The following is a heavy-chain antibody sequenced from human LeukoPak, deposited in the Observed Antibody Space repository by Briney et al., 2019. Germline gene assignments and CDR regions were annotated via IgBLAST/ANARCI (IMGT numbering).Heavy chain of an antibody. CDR2: IYYSGST. CDR1: GGSIRSYY. V-gene: IGHV4-59*01. Sequence: SETLSLTRIVSGGSIRSYYWSWIRQPPGKGLEWIGYIYYSGSTNYNPSLKSRVTISVDTSKNQFSLKLSSVTAADTAVYYCARHSYGMDVWGQGTTVTVSS. J-gene: IGHJ6*02. CDR3: ARHSYGMDV.